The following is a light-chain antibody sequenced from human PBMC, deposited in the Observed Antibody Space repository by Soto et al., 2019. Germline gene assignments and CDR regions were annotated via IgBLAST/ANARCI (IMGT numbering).Light chain of an antibody. CDR3: CSYAGSTTSVV. CDR2: DGS. Sequence: QLVLTQPASVSGSPGQSITIFCTGTSSDVGSYNLVSWYQQHPGKAPKLMIYDGSERPSGVSARFSGSKSGNTASLTISGLQAEDEADYYCCSYAGSTTSVVFGGGTKLTVL. J-gene: IGLJ2*01. V-gene: IGLV2-23*01. CDR1: SSDVGSYNL.